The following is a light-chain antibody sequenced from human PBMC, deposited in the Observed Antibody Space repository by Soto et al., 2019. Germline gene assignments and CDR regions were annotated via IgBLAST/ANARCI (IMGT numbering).Light chain of an antibody. CDR3: QELNSDPRT. CDR2: GAS. CDR1: QGISTY. Sequence: IQLTQSPSFLSASIGDIVTITCRASQGISTYLAWYQQKPGQAPKNLIYGASTLQSGVPSRFSGGGSGTEFTLTISSLQPEDFANYYCQELNSDPRTFGQGTKVEIX. V-gene: IGKV1-9*01. J-gene: IGKJ1*01.